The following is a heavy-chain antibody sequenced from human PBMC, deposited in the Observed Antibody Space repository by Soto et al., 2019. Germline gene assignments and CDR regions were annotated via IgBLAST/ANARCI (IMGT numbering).Heavy chain of an antibody. CDR2: INTGNGNT. J-gene: IGHJ4*02. V-gene: IGHV1-3*04. CDR3: ARGGSGWPTSYFDY. D-gene: IGHD6-19*01. CDR1: GYTFTSYA. Sequence: GASVKVSCKASGYTFTSYAMHWVRQAPGQRLEWMGWINTGNGNTKYSQKFQGRVTITRDTSASTAYMELSSLRSEDTAVYYCARGGSGWPTSYFDYWGQGTLVTVSS.